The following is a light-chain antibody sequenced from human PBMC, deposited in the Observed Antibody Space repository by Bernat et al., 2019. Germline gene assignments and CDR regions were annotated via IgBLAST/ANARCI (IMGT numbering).Light chain of an antibody. V-gene: IGKV2D-29*01. J-gene: IGKJ1*01. CDR1: RSLLHSNGKTY. Sequence: IVMTQTPVSLSVTPGQSASISCRSSRSLLHSNGKTYLSWYLQKPGQPPQLLIYEVSYRFSGVPDRVSGSGSGTDFTLKISRAEAEDVGVYYCMQPTELPPTFGQGTKVEI. CDR3: MQPTELPPT. CDR2: EVS.